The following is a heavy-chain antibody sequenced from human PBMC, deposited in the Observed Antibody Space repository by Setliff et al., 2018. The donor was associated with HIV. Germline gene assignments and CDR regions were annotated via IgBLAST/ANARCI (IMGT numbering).Heavy chain of an antibody. V-gene: IGHV4-34*12. D-gene: IGHD2-8*01. J-gene: IGHJ6*02. Sequence: LSLTCTLYGGSLPNSYWTWIRQSPEKGLEWIGEIVDSGSTNYSPSLKSRVTISLDTSKKQFSLRLNSVTAADTGVYYCARAPSCADSWCYMYYYYYYGMDVWGLGTTVTVSS. CDR2: IVDSGST. CDR3: ARAPSCADSWCYMYYYYYYGMDV. CDR1: GGSLPNSY.